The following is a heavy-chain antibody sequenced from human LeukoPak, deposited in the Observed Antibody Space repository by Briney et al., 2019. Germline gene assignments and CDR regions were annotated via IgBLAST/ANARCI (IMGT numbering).Heavy chain of an antibody. CDR2: ISSNGAGT. V-gene: IGHV3-64D*06. Sequence: GGSLRLSCSASGFSFSNYAMHWVRQAPGKGLEYVSAISSNGAGTNYADSVKGRFTISRDDSKNTFYLQVSSLIAEDTAVYYCVKPISGNYYNPGYFDYWGQGTLVTVSS. CDR3: VKPISGNYYNPGYFDY. CDR1: GFSFSNYA. J-gene: IGHJ4*02. D-gene: IGHD3-10*01.